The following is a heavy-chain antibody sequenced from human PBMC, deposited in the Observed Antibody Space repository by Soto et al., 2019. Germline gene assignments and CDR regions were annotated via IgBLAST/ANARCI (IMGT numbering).Heavy chain of an antibody. CDR3: AKARPRFVVVPGAYFDY. CDR1: GFTFSSYG. Sequence: GGSLRLSCAASGFTFSSYGMHWVRQAPGKGLEWVAVISYDGSSKYYADSVKGRFTISRDNSKNTLYLQMNSLRAEDTAVYYCAKARPRFVVVPGAYFDYWGQGTLVTVSS. J-gene: IGHJ4*02. CDR2: ISYDGSSK. D-gene: IGHD2-2*01. V-gene: IGHV3-30*18.